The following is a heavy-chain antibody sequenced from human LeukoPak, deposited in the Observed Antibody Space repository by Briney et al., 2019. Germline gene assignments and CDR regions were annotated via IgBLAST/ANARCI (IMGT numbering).Heavy chain of an antibody. CDR2: ISGSGGST. CDR3: AKRGIVIRAVIIVGFHKEAYYFDY. D-gene: IGHD3-10*01. CDR1: GFALSIDA. Sequence: GRSLRLFYRGSGFALSIDAVSWVRHAPGKGLEWVSAISGSGGSTYYADSVKGRFTISRDNPKNTLYLQMNSLRAEDTAVYFCAKRGIVIRAVIIVGFHKEAYYFDYWGQGALVTVSS. J-gene: IGHJ4*02. V-gene: IGHV3-23*01.